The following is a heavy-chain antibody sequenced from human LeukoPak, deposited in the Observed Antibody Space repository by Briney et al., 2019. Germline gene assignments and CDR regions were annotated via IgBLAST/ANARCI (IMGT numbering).Heavy chain of an antibody. CDR2: ISGSGGST. D-gene: IGHD3-3*01. CDR1: GFTFSNYA. CDR3: AKGAGYDFWSGYYTS. V-gene: IGHV3-23*01. J-gene: IGHJ5*02. Sequence: PGGSLRLSCAASGFTFSNYAMNWVRQAPGKGLEWVPTISGSGGSTYYADSVKGRFTISRDNSKNTLYLQMNSLRAEDTAVYYCAKGAGYDFWSGYYTSWGQGTLVTVSS.